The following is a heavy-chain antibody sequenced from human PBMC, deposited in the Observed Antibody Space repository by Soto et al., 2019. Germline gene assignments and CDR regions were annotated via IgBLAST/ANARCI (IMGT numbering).Heavy chain of an antibody. CDR2: ISYSGGGT. V-gene: IGHV3-23*01. CDR3: AKDGYASGSYVGYLLKLDP. CDR1: GFTFSNYA. D-gene: IGHD3-10*01. J-gene: IGHJ5*02. Sequence: GGSLRLSCAASGFTFSNYAMTWVRQAPGRGLEWVSAISYSGGGTFYADSVKGRFTVSRDNSKNTLFLQMKSLRAEDTGVYYCAKDGYASGSYVGYLLKLDPWGQGTLVTVSS.